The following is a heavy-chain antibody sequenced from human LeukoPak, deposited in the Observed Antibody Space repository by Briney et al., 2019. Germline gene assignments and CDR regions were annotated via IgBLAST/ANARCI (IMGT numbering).Heavy chain of an antibody. CDR1: GFTFSSYA. CDR3: ARDAVDTANAV. D-gene: IGHD5-18*01. CDR2: INSDGSIT. J-gene: IGHJ6*02. Sequence: GGSLRLSCAASGFTFSSYAMSWVRQAPGKGLVWVSHINSDGSITSYADSVKGRFTISRDNAKNTLYLQMNSLRAEDTAVYYCARDAVDTANAVWGQGTTVTVSS. V-gene: IGHV3-74*01.